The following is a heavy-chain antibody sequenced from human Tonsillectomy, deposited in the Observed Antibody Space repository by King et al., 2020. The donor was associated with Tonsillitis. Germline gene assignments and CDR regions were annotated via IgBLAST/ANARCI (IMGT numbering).Heavy chain of an antibody. V-gene: IGHV3-21*06. CDR3: ARDRKSGYSYGWFDP. CDR1: GFTFSSYS. D-gene: IGHD5-18*01. Sequence: VQLVESGGGLVKPGGSLRLSCAASGFTFSSYSMNWVRQAPGKGLEWVSSISCSTSYIYYADSVKGRFTISRDNAKNSLYLQMNSLRAEDTAMYYCARDRKSGYSYGWFDPWGQGTLVTVSS. CDR2: ISCSTSYI. J-gene: IGHJ5*02.